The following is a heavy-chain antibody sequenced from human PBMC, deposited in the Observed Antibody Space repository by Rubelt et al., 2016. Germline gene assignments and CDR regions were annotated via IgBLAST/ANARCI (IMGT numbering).Heavy chain of an antibody. Sequence: QVQLQESGPGLVKPSETLSLTCTVSGGSISKYYWSWIRQPPGKGLEWIGYIYYSGSTNYNPSLKSRVTISVDTSKNQFSLKFSSVTAADTGVYYCASVRHGGNSYHAFDIWGQGTMVTVSS. V-gene: IGHV4-59*01. CDR1: GGSISKYY. J-gene: IGHJ3*02. D-gene: IGHD4-23*01. CDR2: IYYSGST. CDR3: ASVRHGGNSYHAFDI.